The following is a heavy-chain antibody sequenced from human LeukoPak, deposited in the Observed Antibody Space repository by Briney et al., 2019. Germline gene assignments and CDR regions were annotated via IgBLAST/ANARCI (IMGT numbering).Heavy chain of an antibody. CDR1: GFSFSHYG. CDR3: AKFGSGAAAGTRDYY. J-gene: IGHJ4*02. CDR2: ISGSGGST. Sequence: GGSLRLSCAASGFSFSHYGMSWVRQAPGKGLEWVSAISGSGGSTHYADSVKGRFTISRDNSKNTLYLQMNSLRAEDTAVYYCAKFGSGAAAGTRDYYWGQGTLVTVSS. V-gene: IGHV3-23*01. D-gene: IGHD6-13*01.